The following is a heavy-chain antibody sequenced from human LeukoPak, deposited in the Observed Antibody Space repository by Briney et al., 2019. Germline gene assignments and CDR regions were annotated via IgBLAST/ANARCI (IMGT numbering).Heavy chain of an antibody. Sequence: GGSLRLSCAASGFTFSSYGMHWVRQAPGKGLEWVAVISYDGSNKYYADSVKGRFTISRDNSKNTLYLQMNSLRAEDTAVYYCARDIYLIRGVISRDFDYWGRGTLVTVSS. CDR2: ISYDGSNK. J-gene: IGHJ4*02. CDR1: GFTFSSYG. V-gene: IGHV3-30*03. D-gene: IGHD3-10*01. CDR3: ARDIYLIRGVISRDFDY.